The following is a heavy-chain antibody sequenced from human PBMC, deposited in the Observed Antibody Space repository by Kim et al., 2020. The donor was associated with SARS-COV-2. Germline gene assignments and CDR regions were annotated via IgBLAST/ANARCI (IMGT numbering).Heavy chain of an antibody. J-gene: IGHJ6*02. CDR1: GGSISSSSYY. D-gene: IGHD3-9*01. V-gene: IGHV4-39*07. Sequence: SETLSLTCTVSGGSISSSSYYWGWIRQPPGKGLEWIGSIYYSGSTYYNPSLKSRVTISVDTSKNQFSLKLSSVTAADPAVYYCARDSVLYYDILTGPQAYYSGMDIGGQGDTVTVS. CDR2: IYYSGST. CDR3: ARDSVLYYDILTGPQAYYSGMDI.